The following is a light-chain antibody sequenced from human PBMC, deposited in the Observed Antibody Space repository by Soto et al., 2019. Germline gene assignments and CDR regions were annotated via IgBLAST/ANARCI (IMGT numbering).Light chain of an antibody. CDR3: SSYTSSSTYV. J-gene: IGLJ1*01. Sequence: QSALTQPPSVSGSPGQSITISCTGTSSDVGGYNYVSWYQQHPGKAPKLMIYEVSNRSSGVSNRFSGSKSGNTASLTISGLQAEDEADYYCSSYTSSSTYVFGTGTEVTVL. V-gene: IGLV2-14*01. CDR2: EVS. CDR1: SSDVGGYNY.